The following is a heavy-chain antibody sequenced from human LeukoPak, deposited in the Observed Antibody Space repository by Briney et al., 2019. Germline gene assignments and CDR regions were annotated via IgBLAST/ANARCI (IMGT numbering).Heavy chain of an antibody. D-gene: IGHD2-2*01. V-gene: IGHV4-34*01. CDR3: ARRPRKYQLLSLKKAGYYFDY. CDR1: GGSFSGYY. J-gene: IGHJ4*02. CDR2: INHSGST. Sequence: PSETLSLTCAVYGGSFSGYYWSWIRQPPGKGLEWIGEINHSGSTNYNPSLKSRVTISVDTSKNQFSLKLSSVTAADTAVYYCARRPRKYQLLSLKKAGYYFDYWGQGTLVTVSS.